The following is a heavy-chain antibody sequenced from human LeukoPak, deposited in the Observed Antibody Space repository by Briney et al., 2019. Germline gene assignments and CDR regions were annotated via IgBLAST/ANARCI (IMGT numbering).Heavy chain of an antibody. D-gene: IGHD3-10*01. CDR2: IYHSGST. Sequence: SETLSLTCTVSGYSISSGYYWGWIRQPPGKGLEWIGSIYHSGSTYYNPSLKSRVTISVDTSKNQFSLKLSSVTAADTAVYYCARDPLLWFGESPAWGQGTLVTVSS. J-gene: IGHJ5*02. CDR1: GYSISSGYY. V-gene: IGHV4-38-2*02. CDR3: ARDPLLWFGESPA.